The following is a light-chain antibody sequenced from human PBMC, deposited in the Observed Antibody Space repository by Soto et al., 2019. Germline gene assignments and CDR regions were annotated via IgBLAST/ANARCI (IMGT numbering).Light chain of an antibody. V-gene: IGLV2-14*01. J-gene: IGLJ2*01. CDR2: DVS. CDR3: CSYTTTGTRV. CDR1: SSDVGGYNY. Sequence: QYALTQPASVSGSPGQSIAISCTGTSSDVGGYNYVSWYQQHPGKAPKLMIYDVSNRPSGVSDRFSGSKSGNTASLTISGLQAEDEADYFCCSYTTTGTRVFGGGTKLTVL.